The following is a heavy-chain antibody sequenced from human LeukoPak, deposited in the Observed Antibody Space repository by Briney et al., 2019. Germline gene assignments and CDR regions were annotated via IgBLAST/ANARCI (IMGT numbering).Heavy chain of an antibody. D-gene: IGHD2-2*01. Sequence: SVKVSCKASGYTFSDYYIHWVRQAPGQGLEYMGWINPNSGGTNYAQKFQGRVTITADESTSTAYMELSSLRSEDTAVYYCARMETYQPLWGQGTLVTVSS. CDR1: GYTFSDYY. CDR3: ARMETYQPL. V-gene: IGHV1-2*02. CDR2: INPNSGGT. J-gene: IGHJ4*02.